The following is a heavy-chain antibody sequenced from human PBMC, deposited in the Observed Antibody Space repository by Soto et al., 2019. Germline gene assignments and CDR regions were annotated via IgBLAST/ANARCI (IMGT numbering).Heavy chain of an antibody. Sequence: QVQLVQSGAEVKKPGASVKVSCKASGYTFTSYGISWVRQAPGQGLEWMGWISAYNGNTNYAQKLQGRVTMTTDTSTSPAYMELSSLRSDDTAVYYCARTFGRDSRGMTPNWFDPWGQGTLVTVSS. V-gene: IGHV1-18*01. D-gene: IGHD3-10*01. CDR3: ARTFGRDSRGMTPNWFDP. J-gene: IGHJ5*02. CDR1: GYTFTSYG. CDR2: ISAYNGNT.